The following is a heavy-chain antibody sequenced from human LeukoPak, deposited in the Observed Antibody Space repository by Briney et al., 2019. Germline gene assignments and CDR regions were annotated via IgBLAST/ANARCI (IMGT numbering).Heavy chain of an antibody. CDR1: GGSISSGGNY. J-gene: IGHJ4*02. CDR2: IYASGST. D-gene: IGHD3/OR15-3a*01. Sequence: PSQTLSLTCAVSGGSISSGGNYWSWIRQPAGKGLEYIGRIYASGSTNYNPSLKSRVTISVDTSKNQFSLKLTSVTAADTAVYYCARQTGSGLFILPGGQGTLVTVSS. CDR3: ARQTGSGLFILP. V-gene: IGHV4-61*02.